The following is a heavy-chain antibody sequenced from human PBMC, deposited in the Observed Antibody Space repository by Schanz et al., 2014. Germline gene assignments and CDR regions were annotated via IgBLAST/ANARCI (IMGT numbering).Heavy chain of an antibody. Sequence: QLQLQESGPGLVKPSETLSLTCTVSGGSISSSSYYWGWIRQPPGKGLEWIGSIFYSGSTYYNLSTRTRDTEPEDTSKTRSPMRLSSVTAAETAVYYCARGPLNHDYSNLWGQGTLVSVSS. D-gene: IGHD4-4*01. CDR3: ARGPLNHDYSNL. V-gene: IGHV4-39*01. CDR1: GGSISSSSYY. J-gene: IGHJ4*02. CDR2: IFYSGST.